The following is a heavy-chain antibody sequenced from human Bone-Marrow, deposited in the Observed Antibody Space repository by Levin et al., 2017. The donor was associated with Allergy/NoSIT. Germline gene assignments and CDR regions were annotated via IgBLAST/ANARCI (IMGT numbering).Heavy chain of an antibody. CDR1: GFTVSSNY. D-gene: IGHD2-21*02. CDR2: IYSGGST. J-gene: IGHJ6*02. CDR3: ARDRAGVVVTTGYYGMDV. Sequence: GESLKISCAASGFTVSSNYMSWVRQAPGKGLEWVSVIYSGGSTYYADSVKGRFTISRDNSKNTLYLQMNSLRAEDTAVYYCARDRAGVVVTTGYYGMDVWGQGTTVTVSS. V-gene: IGHV3-53*01.